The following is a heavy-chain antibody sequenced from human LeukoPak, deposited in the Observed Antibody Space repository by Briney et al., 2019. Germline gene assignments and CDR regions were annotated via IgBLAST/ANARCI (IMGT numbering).Heavy chain of an antibody. D-gene: IGHD2-15*01. CDR2: ISAYNGNT. CDR3: ARVRIGYCSGGSCYDHDY. J-gene: IGHJ4*02. CDR1: GYTFTSYG. V-gene: IGHV1-18*01. Sequence: ASVKVSCKASGYTFTSYGISWVRQAPGQGLEWMGWISAYNGNTNYAQKLQGRVTMTTDTSTSTAYMELRSLRSDDTAVYYCARVRIGYCSGGSCYDHDYWGQGTLVTVSS.